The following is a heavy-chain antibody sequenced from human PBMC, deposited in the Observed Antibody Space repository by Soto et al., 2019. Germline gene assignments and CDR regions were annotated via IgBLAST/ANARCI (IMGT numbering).Heavy chain of an antibody. CDR2: ISYDGSNK. J-gene: IGHJ4*02. D-gene: IGHD3-16*01. V-gene: IGHV3-30*18. CDR1: GFTFSSYG. CDR3: AKDTAYGGGFDY. Sequence: GGSLRLSCAGSGFTFSSYGMHWVRQAPGKGLEWVAVISYDGSNKYYADSVKGRFTISRDNSKNTLYLQMNSLRSEDTAVYYCAKDTAYGGGFDYWGQGTQVTVSS.